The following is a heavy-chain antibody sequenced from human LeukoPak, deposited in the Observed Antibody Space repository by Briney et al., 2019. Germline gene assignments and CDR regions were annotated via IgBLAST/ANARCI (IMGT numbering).Heavy chain of an antibody. CDR3: VRDGSGYDY. CDR2: INQGGSEK. J-gene: IGHJ4*02. Sequence: PGGSLRLSCAASRFTFSNYWMSWVRQPPGEGLEWVANINQGGSEKYYLNSVKGRFTISRDNAKNSLYLQMNSLRADDTAIYYCVRDGSGYDYWGQGTLVTVSS. CDR1: RFTFSNYW. V-gene: IGHV3-7*05. D-gene: IGHD6-19*01.